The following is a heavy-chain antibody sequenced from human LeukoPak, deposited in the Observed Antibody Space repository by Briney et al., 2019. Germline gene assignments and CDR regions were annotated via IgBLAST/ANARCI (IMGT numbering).Heavy chain of an antibody. D-gene: IGHD5-24*01. J-gene: IGHJ3*02. CDR2: IYPGDSDT. V-gene: IGHV5-51*01. CDR1: GYNFTSYW. CDR3: ARGVEMATLNAFDI. Sequence: GESLKISCKGSGYNFTSYWIGWVRQMPGKGLGWMGIIYPGDSDTRYSPSFQGQVTISADKSISTAYLQWSSLRASDTAMHYCARGVEMATLNAFDIWGQGTMVTVSS.